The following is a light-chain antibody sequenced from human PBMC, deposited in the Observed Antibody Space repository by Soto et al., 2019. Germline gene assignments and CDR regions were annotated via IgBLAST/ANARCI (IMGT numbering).Light chain of an antibody. CDR2: DVS. Sequence: IVLTQSPATLSLSPGERATLSCRASQNISSYLIWYQQKPGQALRLLMYDVSNRATGIPARFSGSGSGTDFTLTISSLEPEDLAVYYCQQRSNWPRTFGQGTKVEIK. CDR1: QNISSY. J-gene: IGKJ1*01. CDR3: QQRSNWPRT. V-gene: IGKV3-11*01.